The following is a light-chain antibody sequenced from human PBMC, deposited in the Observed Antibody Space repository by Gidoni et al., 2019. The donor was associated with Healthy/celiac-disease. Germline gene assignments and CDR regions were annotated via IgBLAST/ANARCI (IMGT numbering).Light chain of an antibody. Sequence: DIVMTQSTLSLPVTPGEPASISCRSSQSLLHSNGYNYLDWYLQKPGQSPQLLIYLGSNRASGVPDRFSGSGSGTDFTLKSSRVEAEDVGVYYCMQALQTPPTFGQGTKVEIK. CDR3: MQALQTPPT. CDR2: LGS. CDR1: QSLLHSNGYNY. V-gene: IGKV2-28*01. J-gene: IGKJ1*01.